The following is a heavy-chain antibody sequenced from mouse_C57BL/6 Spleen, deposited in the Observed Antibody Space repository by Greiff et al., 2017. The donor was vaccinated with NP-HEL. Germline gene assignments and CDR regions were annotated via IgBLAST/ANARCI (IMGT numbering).Heavy chain of an antibody. D-gene: IGHD1-1*02. CDR2: IYPRSGNT. CDR3: ARKVDYAMDY. V-gene: IGHV1-81*01. CDR1: GYTFTSYG. J-gene: IGHJ4*01. Sequence: VKLVESGAELARPGASVKLSCKASGYTFTSYGISWVKQRTGQGLEWIGEIYPRSGNTYYNEKFKGKATLTADKSSSTAYMELRSLTSEDSAVYFCARKVDYAMDYWGQGTSVTVSS.